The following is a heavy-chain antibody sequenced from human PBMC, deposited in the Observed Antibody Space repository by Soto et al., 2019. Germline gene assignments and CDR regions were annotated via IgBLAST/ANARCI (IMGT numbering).Heavy chain of an antibody. CDR1: GFSFSTYA. CDR3: ARDPGYSYGHNDY. V-gene: IGHV3-23*01. Sequence: GGSLRLSCAASGFSFSTYAMSWVRQAPGKGLEWVSAISGSGATTFYADSMKGRFTISRDNSRDTLYLQMNSLRAEDTAVYYCARDPGYSYGHNDYWGQGTLVTVSS. CDR2: ISGSGATT. D-gene: IGHD5-18*01. J-gene: IGHJ4*02.